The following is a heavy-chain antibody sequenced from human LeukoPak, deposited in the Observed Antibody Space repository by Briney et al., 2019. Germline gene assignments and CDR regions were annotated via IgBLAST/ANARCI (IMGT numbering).Heavy chain of an antibody. CDR1: GFTFCNYF. CDR3: ATSRYCSGGDCYSLACDI. Sequence: PGGSLRLSCAASGFTFCNYFMHWVRQAPGKGLEYFSAISRTGSTTYYTNSVKGRFTICRDNSKNTLYLQMGGLRAEDMAVYYYATSRYCSGGDCYSLACDIWGQGTMVTVSS. D-gene: IGHD2-15*01. J-gene: IGHJ3*02. V-gene: IGHV3-64*01. CDR2: ISRTGSTT.